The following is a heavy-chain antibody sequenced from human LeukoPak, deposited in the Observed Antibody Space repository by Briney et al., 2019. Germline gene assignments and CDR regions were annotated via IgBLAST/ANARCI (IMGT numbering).Heavy chain of an antibody. J-gene: IGHJ4*02. D-gene: IGHD6-6*01. Sequence: VKVPCKASGGTLSHHAIRWVRQAPGDGLEGVGGIIPIFGTANYAQKVQGRVTITADESTSTAYMELSSVTAEDTAVYYCARGEQRVPTYFDYWGQGTLVTVSS. V-gene: IGHV1-69*13. CDR2: IIPIFGTA. CDR3: ARGEQRVPTYFDY. CDR1: GGTLSHHA.